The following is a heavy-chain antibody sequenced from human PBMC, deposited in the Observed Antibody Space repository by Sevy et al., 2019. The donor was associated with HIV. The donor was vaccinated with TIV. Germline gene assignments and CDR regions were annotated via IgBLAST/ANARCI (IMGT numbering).Heavy chain of an antibody. D-gene: IGHD6-19*01. CDR3: AREGGIAVAGPWGADY. J-gene: IGHJ4*02. V-gene: IGHV1-2*02. Sequence: ASVKVSCKASGYTFTGYYMHWVRQAPGQGLEWMGWINPNSGGTNYAQKFQGRVTMTRDTSISTAYMELSGLRSDDTAVYYCAREGGIAVAGPWGADYWGQGTLVTVSS. CDR2: INPNSGGT. CDR1: GYTFTGYY.